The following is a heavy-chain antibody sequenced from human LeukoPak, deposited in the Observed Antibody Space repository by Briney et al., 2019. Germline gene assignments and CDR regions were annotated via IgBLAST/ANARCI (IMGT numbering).Heavy chain of an antibody. CDR1: GFTFSSYS. J-gene: IGHJ3*02. CDR3: AKSLFTSATGTGRAFHI. CDR2: ISSSSTI. V-gene: IGHV3-48*01. D-gene: IGHD1-1*01. Sequence: QSGGSLRLSCAASGFTFSSYSMNWVRQAPGKGLEWVSYISSSSTIYYADSVKGRFTISRDNAKNSLYLQMNSLRAEDTAVYYCAKSLFTSATGTGRAFHIWGQGTMVTVSS.